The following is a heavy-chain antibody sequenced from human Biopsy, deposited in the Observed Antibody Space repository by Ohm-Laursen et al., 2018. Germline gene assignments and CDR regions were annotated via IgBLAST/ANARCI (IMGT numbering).Heavy chain of an antibody. V-gene: IGHV4-59*01. CDR2: VYYTGST. J-gene: IGHJ2*01. Sequence: SDTLSLTCTVSGDSISSYYWSWIRQPPGQGLAWIGYVYYTGSTDYNPSLQSRVTISVDTSKNHFSLRLRSVTPADTAIYYCARDRGYYSDRTVPGYFDLWGRGTLVTVSS. D-gene: IGHD3-22*01. CDR3: ARDRGYYSDRTVPGYFDL. CDR1: GDSISSYY.